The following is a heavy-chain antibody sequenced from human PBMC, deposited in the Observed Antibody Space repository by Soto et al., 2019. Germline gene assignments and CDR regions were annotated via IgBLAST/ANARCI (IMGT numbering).Heavy chain of an antibody. V-gene: IGHV1-8*01. Sequence: QVQLVQSGAEVKKPGASVKVSCKASGYTFTTSDINWVRQATGQGPEWMGWMNPSSGNTEYVQKLHERVTLTRYTSIGTAYMELSSLRSEETAVYYCAIGRVPTAFRSRSWYYYYMDVWGKGTTVTVSS. CDR1: GYTFTTSD. CDR2: MNPSSGNT. J-gene: IGHJ6*03. D-gene: IGHD6-13*01. CDR3: AIGRVPTAFRSRSWYYYYMDV.